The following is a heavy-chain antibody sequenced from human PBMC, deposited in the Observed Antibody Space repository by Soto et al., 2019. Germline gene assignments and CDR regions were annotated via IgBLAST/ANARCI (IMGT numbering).Heavy chain of an antibody. CDR1: GFTFSSYG. Sequence: GGSLRLSCAASGFTFSSYGMHWVRQAPGKGLEWVAVIWYDGSNKYYADSVKGRFTISRDNSKNTLYLQMNSLRAEDTAVYYCARTRRSSGWKDAFDIWGQGTMVTVSS. V-gene: IGHV3-33*01. CDR3: ARTRRSSGWKDAFDI. D-gene: IGHD6-19*01. CDR2: IWYDGSNK. J-gene: IGHJ3*02.